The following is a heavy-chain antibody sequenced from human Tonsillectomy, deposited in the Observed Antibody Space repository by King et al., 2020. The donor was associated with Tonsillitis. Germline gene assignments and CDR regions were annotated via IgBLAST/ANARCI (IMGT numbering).Heavy chain of an antibody. CDR1: GYTFTGYY. CDR2: INPNSVDT. Sequence: HVQLVESGAEVKKPGASVKVSCKASGYTFTGYYMHCVRQAPGKGLELMGWINPNSVDTKYAQKFQGRVTMTRDTSISTAYMEWSRLRSDDTAVYYCARGRGSYCFDYWGQGTPVTVSS. V-gene: IGHV1-2*02. J-gene: IGHJ4*02. CDR3: ARGRGSYCFDY. D-gene: IGHD3-16*01.